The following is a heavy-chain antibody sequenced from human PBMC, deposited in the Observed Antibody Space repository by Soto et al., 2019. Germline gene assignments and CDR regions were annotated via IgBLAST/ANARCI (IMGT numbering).Heavy chain of an antibody. V-gene: IGHV1-69*13. CDR1: GGTFSSHA. CDR2: IIPIFGTA. D-gene: IGHD3-22*01. CDR3: ARGAFDDSGDY. Sequence: SVIVPCKDSGGTFSSHAISWVRQAPGQGLEWIGGIIPIFGTAKYAQKFQGRVTITAAESTSTAYTELSSLRSEGTAVYYCARGAFDDSGDYWGQGTLVNDSS. J-gene: IGHJ4*02.